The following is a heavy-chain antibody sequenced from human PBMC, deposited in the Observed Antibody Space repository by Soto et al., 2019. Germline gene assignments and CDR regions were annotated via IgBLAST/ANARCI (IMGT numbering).Heavy chain of an antibody. CDR3: ASDLWVGEQKPPWTYYFDY. CDR2: ISSSSSYI. Sequence: PGGSLRLSCAASGFTFSSYSMNWVRQAPGKGLEWVSSISSSSSYIYYADSVKGRFTISRDNAKNSLYLQMNSLRAEDTAVYYCASDLWVGEQKPPWTYYFDYWGQGTLVTVSS. J-gene: IGHJ4*02. CDR1: GFTFSSYS. D-gene: IGHD3-10*01. V-gene: IGHV3-21*01.